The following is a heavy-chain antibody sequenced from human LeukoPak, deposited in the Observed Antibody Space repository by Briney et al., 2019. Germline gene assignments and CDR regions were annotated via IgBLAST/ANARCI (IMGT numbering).Heavy chain of an antibody. CDR2: IYYSGTT. CDR1: GGSISSRTYY. V-gene: IGHV4-39*07. D-gene: IGHD2-21*01. CDR3: ARGVVIAPQTFDY. Sequence: PSETLSLTCTVSGGSISSRTYYWGWIRQPPGKGLEWIGTIYYSGTTYYNPSLKSRVTISVDTSKNQFSLKLSSVTAADTAVYYCARGVVIAPQTFDYWGQGTLVTVSS. J-gene: IGHJ4*02.